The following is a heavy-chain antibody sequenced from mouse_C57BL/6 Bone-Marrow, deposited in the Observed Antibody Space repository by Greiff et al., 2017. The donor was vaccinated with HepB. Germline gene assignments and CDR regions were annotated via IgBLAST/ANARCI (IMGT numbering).Heavy chain of an antibody. CDR1: GYAFSSSW. D-gene: IGHD1-1*01. J-gene: IGHJ2*01. V-gene: IGHV1-82*01. CDR3: ARSGISSYYYGNRYYFDY. Sequence: VQLQQSGPELVKPGASVKISCKASGYAFSSSWLNWVKQRPGKGLEWIGRIYPGDGDTNYNGKFKGKATLTADKSSSTAYMQLSSLTSDESSVYFFARSGISSYYYGNRYYFDYWGQGTTLTVSS. CDR2: IYPGDGDT.